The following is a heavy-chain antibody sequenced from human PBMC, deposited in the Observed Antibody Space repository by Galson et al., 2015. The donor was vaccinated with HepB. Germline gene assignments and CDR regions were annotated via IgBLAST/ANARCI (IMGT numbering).Heavy chain of an antibody. CDR3: VGTDYDSSGFDAFDI. D-gene: IGHD3-22*01. V-gene: IGHV1-69*02. CDR1: GGTFSRYT. J-gene: IGHJ3*02. Sequence: SVKVSCKASGGTFSRYTISWVRQAPGQGLEWMGRIIPILDVVKYAQKFRGRVTITADKSTTTAYMELSSLRSEDTAVYYCVGTDYDSSGFDAFDIWGQGTMVTVSS. CDR2: IIPILDVV.